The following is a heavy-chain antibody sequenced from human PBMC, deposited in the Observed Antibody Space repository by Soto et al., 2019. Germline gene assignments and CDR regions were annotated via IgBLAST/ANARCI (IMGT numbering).Heavy chain of an antibody. Sequence: ASVKGSCKASGYTFTSYAMHWVRQAPGQRLEWMGWINAGNGNTKYSQKFQGRVTITRDTSASTAYMELSSLRSEDTAVYYCARDMGKYQLKYYFDYWGQGTLVTVSS. D-gene: IGHD2-2*01. J-gene: IGHJ4*02. CDR1: GYTFTSYA. CDR3: ARDMGKYQLKYYFDY. CDR2: INAGNGNT. V-gene: IGHV1-3*01.